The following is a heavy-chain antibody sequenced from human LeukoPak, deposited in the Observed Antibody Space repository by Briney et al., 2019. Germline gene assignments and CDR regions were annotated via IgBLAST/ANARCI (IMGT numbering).Heavy chain of an antibody. V-gene: IGHV3-49*04. CDR3: TRGAAVVPAAPRGTDAYDI. D-gene: IGHD2-2*01. CDR1: GFTFGDYA. Sequence: GRSLRLSCTASGFTFGDYAMSWVRQAPGKGLEWVGFIRSKAYGGTTEYAASVKGRFTISRDESKSIAYLQMNSLKTEDTAVYYCTRGAAVVPAAPRGTDAYDIWGQGTTVTVSS. J-gene: IGHJ3*02. CDR2: IRSKAYGGTT.